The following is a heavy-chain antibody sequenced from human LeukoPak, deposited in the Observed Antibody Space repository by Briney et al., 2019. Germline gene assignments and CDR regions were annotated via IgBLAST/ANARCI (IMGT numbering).Heavy chain of an antibody. V-gene: IGHV1-69*04. CDR2: IIPILDIA. Sequence: ASVKVSCKASGYTFTSYAFSWVRQAPGQGLEWMGRIIPILDIANYAQNFQARVTITADKSASTAYMELSSLRSEDTAVYYCARDADRAGRGGDFYYYYHGMDVWGQGTTVTVSS. J-gene: IGHJ6*02. D-gene: IGHD2-21*02. CDR3: ARDADRAGRGGDFYYYYHGMDV. CDR1: GYTFTSYA.